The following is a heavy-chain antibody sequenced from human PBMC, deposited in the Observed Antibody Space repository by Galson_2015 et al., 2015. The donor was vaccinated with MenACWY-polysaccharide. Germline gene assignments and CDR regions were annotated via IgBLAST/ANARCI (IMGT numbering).Heavy chain of an antibody. CDR2: ISTNTVNP. CDR1: GYTFSTYT. CDR3: ARASRTQHLSDLHY. J-gene: IGHJ4*02. V-gene: IGHV7-4-1*01. D-gene: IGHD1-7*01. Sequence: SVKVSCEAYGYTFSTYTMNWVRQAPGQGLEWVGWISTNTVNPTYAQGFTGHFVFSLDTSVKTSFLQICSLKAEDTAVYYRARASRTQHLSDLHYWGPGTLATVSS.